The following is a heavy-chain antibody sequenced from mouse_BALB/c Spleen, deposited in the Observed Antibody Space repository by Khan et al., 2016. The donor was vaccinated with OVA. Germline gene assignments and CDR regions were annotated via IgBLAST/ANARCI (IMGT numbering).Heavy chain of an antibody. D-gene: IGHD2-13*01. CDR1: VYAFSSSW. CDR3: AREDGDYYAMDF. CDR2: IYPGDGNT. J-gene: IGHJ4*01. Sequence: VQLQESGPELVKPGASVKISCKASVYAFSSSWMNWVKQRPGQGLEWIGRIYPGDGNTNYNGKFKGKATLTADKSSNTAYMQLSSLTSVDSAVYFCAREDGDYYAMDFWGQGTSVTVSS. V-gene: IGHV1-82*01.